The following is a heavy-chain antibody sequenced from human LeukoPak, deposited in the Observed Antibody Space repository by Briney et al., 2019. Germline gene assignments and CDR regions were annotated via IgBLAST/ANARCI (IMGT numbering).Heavy chain of an antibody. CDR3: AREGYLQQLDY. D-gene: IGHD6-13*01. J-gene: IGHJ4*02. V-gene: IGHV4-59*01. Sequence: PSETLSLTCTVSGGSISSYYWSWIRQPPGKGLEWIGYIYYSGSTNYNPSLKSRVTISVDTSKDQFSLKLSSVTAADTAVYYCAREGYLQQLDYWGQGTLVTVSS. CDR1: GGSISSYY. CDR2: IYYSGST.